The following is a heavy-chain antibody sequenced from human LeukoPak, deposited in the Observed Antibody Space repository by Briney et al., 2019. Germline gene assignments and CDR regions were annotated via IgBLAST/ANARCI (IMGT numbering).Heavy chain of an antibody. V-gene: IGHV3-30-3*01. CDR1: GFTFNSYS. CDR3: AAISPYYYMDV. Sequence: GGSLRLSCAASGFTFNSYSMHWVRQAPGKGLEWVTAISDDETYKFYADSVKGRFTISRDNSKNTLYLQMNSLRAEDTAVYYCAAISPYYYMDVWGKGTTVTISS. CDR2: ISDDETYK. D-gene: IGHD2-21*01. J-gene: IGHJ6*03.